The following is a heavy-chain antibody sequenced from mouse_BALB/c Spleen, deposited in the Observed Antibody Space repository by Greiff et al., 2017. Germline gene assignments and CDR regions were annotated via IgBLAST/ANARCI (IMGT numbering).Heavy chain of an antibody. CDR3: ARSGNYVFDY. D-gene: IGHD2-1*01. Sequence: EVMLVEPGGGLVQPGGSRKLPCAAPGFTFSSFGMHWVRQAPEKGLEWVAYISSGSSTIYYADTVKGRFTISRDNPTNTLFLQMTSLRSEDTAMYYCARSGNYVFDYWGQGTTLTVSS. J-gene: IGHJ2*01. V-gene: IGHV5-17*02. CDR1: GFTFSSFG. CDR2: ISSGSSTI.